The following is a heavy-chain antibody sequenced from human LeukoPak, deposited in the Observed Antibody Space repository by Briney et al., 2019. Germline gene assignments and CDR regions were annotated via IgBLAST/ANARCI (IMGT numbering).Heavy chain of an antibody. J-gene: IGHJ4*02. CDR1: GGSISSYY. D-gene: IGHD3-16*02. Sequence: SKTLSLTCTVSGGSISSYYWSWIRQPPGKGLEWIGYIYYSGSTNYNPSLKSRVTISVDTSKNQFSLKLSSVTAADTAVYYCARHSRIMITFGGVIVPFFDYWGQGTLVTVSS. V-gene: IGHV4-59*08. CDR3: ARHSRIMITFGGVIVPFFDY. CDR2: IYYSGST.